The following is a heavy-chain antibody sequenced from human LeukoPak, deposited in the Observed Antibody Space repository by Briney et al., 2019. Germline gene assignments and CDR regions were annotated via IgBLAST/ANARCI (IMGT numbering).Heavy chain of an antibody. CDR2: ISDRGGST. V-gene: IGHV3-23*01. J-gene: IGHJ4*02. CDR3: ATLDSGSYFDVRR. CDR1: GFTFSNYA. Sequence: GGSLRLSCAASGFTFSNYAMTWVRQAPGKGLEWVSGISDRGGSTYYADSVKGWLTISRDNSKNTLFLQMNSLRAEDTAVYYCATLDSGSYFDVRRWGQGTLVTVSS. D-gene: IGHD1-26*01.